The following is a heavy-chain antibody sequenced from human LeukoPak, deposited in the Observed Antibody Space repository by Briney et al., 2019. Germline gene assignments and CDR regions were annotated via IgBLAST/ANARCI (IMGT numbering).Heavy chain of an antibody. D-gene: IGHD3-10*01. Sequence: GASVKVSCKASGGTFSSYAISWVRQAPGQGLEWMGGIIPIFGTANYAQKFQGRVTITTDESTSTAYMELSSLRSEDTAVYYCAKSIWFGDSRSGVDVWGKGTTVTVSS. V-gene: IGHV1-69*05. CDR1: GGTFSSYA. CDR2: IIPIFGTA. CDR3: AKSIWFGDSRSGVDV. J-gene: IGHJ6*04.